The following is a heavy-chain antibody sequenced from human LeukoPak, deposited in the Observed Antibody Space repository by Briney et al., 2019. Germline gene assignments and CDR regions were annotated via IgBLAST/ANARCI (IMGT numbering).Heavy chain of an antibody. CDR2: IYSGGRS. V-gene: IGHV3-66*01. Sequence: GGSLRLSCAASGFTVSSNYMSWVRQAPGKGLEWVSVIYSGGRSYYADSVKGRFTISRDNSKNTLYLQMNSLRVEDTAVYYCARAGPSSSWHQFDYWGQGTLVTVSS. CDR1: GFTVSSNY. D-gene: IGHD6-13*01. J-gene: IGHJ4*02. CDR3: ARAGPSSSWHQFDY.